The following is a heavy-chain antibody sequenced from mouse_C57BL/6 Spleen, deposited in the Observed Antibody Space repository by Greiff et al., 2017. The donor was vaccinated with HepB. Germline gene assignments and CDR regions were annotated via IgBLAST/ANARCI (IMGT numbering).Heavy chain of an antibody. J-gene: IGHJ1*03. Sequence: EVQLVESGAELVRPGASVKLSCTASGFNFKDYYMHWVKQRPEQGLEWIGRIDPEGGDTEYAPKFQGKATMTADTSSNTAYMQLSSLTSEDTAVYYCTRVLLRLWYFDVWGTGTTVTVSS. V-gene: IGHV14-1*01. CDR3: TRVLLRLWYFDV. D-gene: IGHD1-2*01. CDR1: GFNFKDYY. CDR2: IDPEGGDT.